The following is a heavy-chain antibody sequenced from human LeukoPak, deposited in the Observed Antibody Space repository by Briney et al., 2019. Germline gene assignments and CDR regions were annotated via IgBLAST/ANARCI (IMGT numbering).Heavy chain of an antibody. CDR2: ISASGTLT. CDR1: GFSFSSYE. Sequence: GGSLRLSCAASGFSFSSYEMNWVRQAPGKGLEWISYISASGTLTHYADSVEGRFTISRDNSKNTLYLQMNSLRAEDTAVYYCAKDHDDYVWGSYRPGDWGQGTLVTVSS. CDR3: AKDHDDYVWGSYRPGD. D-gene: IGHD3-16*02. V-gene: IGHV3-48*03. J-gene: IGHJ4*02.